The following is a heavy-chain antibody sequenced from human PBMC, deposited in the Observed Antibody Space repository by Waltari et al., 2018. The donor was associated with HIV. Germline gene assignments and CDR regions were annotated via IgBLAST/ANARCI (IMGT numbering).Heavy chain of an antibody. V-gene: IGHV3-74*01. CDR3: ATFPINDHSNKRLGY. CDR1: GFTFSISW. J-gene: IGHJ4*02. D-gene: IGHD4-4*01. CDR2: INSDGSST. Sequence: EVQLVESGGGLVQPGGSLRLSCGASGFTFSISWLNWVRQAPGKGLVWVSRINSDGSSTTYADSVKGRFTISRDNAKNTLYLQMNSLRDEDTAVYYCATFPINDHSNKRLGYWGQGTLVTVSS.